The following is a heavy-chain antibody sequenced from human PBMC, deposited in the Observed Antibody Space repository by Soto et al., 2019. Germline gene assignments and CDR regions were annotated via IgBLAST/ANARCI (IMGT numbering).Heavy chain of an antibody. CDR2: ISGSGGNT. J-gene: IGHJ5*02. V-gene: IGHV3-23*01. Sequence: EVQLLESGGSLVQPGGSLRLSCAASGFTFSTFAMNWVRQAPGEGLAWVSSISGSGGNTQYADSVKGRVTISRDNSKNTLYLQMNTLRDEDTAVYYCAKCNVLMTTSGGWCNGFDPRGQGTLVIVSS. CDR3: AKCNVLMTTSGGWCNGFDP. D-gene: IGHD2-21*01. CDR1: GFTFSTFA.